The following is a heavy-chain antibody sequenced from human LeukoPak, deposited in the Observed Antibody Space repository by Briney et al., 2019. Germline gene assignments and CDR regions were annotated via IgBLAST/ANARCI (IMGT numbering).Heavy chain of an antibody. CDR2: IFPSGRT. CDR3: AVLRGQDAGY. Sequence: SETLSLTCTVSGSSIHNYYWIWIRQPAGKGLEWIGRIFPSGRTTYNPSLKSRITMSIDTSKNQLSLKLSSVTAADTAMYYCAVLRGQDAGYWGQGTLVTVSS. V-gene: IGHV4-4*07. J-gene: IGHJ4*02. CDR1: GSSIHNYY.